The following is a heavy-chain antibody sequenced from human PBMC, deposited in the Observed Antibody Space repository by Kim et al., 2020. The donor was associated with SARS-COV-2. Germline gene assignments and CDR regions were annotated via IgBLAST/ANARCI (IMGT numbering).Heavy chain of an antibody. CDR3: ARGAEDQNAFDI. Sequence: YNPTLKSRVTISVDTSKNQFSLKLSSVTAADTAVYYCARGAEDQNAFDIWGQGTMVTVSS. V-gene: IGHV4-30-2*05. D-gene: IGHD2-2*01. J-gene: IGHJ3*02.